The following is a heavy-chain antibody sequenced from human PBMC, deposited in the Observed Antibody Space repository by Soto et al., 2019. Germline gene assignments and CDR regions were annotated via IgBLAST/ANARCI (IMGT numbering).Heavy chain of an antibody. V-gene: IGHV3-48*01. J-gene: IGHJ2*01. Sequence: GGSLRLSCAASGFTFSTYNMVWVRQAPGKGLEWLSYNPSTSIPIYYANSVKGRFTISRDNAKNSLYLQMNSLRAEDTAVYYCARYYDSSGPDLWGRGTLVTVSS. D-gene: IGHD3-22*01. CDR2: NPSTSIPI. CDR3: ARYYDSSGPDL. CDR1: GFTFSTYN.